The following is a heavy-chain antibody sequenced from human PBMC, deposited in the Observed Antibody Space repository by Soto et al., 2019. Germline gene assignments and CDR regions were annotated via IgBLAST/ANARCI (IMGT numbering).Heavy chain of an antibody. CDR2: IIPIFGTA. CDR3: ARVGPRYYYGMDV. Sequence: SVRVSCKASGGTFSSYAISWVRQAPGQGLEWMGGIIPIFGTANYAQKFQGRVTITADESTSTAYMELSSLRSEDTAVYYCARVGPRYYYGMDVWGQGTTVTVS. J-gene: IGHJ6*02. CDR1: GGTFSSYA. D-gene: IGHD6-6*01. V-gene: IGHV1-69*13.